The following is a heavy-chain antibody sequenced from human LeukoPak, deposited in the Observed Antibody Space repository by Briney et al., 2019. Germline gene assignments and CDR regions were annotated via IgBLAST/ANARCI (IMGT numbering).Heavy chain of an antibody. CDR2: IYYSGST. D-gene: IGHD1-14*01. CDR1: GGSISSSSYY. V-gene: IGHV4-39*02. CDR3: AREASAQKRTGTLDY. J-gene: IGHJ4*02. Sequence: SETLSLTCTVSGGSISSSSYYWGWIRQPPGKGLEWIGSIYYSGSTYYNPSLKSRVTISVDTSKNQFSLKLSSVTAADTAVHYCAREASAQKRTGTLDYWGQGTLVTVSS.